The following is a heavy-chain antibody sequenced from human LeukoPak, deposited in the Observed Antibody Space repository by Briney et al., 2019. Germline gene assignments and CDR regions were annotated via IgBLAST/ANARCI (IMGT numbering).Heavy chain of an antibody. D-gene: IGHD2-8*02. V-gene: IGHV3-7*01. CDR3: ARDTGGRGWFDP. J-gene: IGHJ5*02. CDR1: GFTFSNYW. CDR2: IKQDGSEI. Sequence: GGSLRLSCAASGFTFSNYWMSWVRQAPRKGLEWVANIKQDGSEIYSVDSVKGRFTISRDNAKNSLYLQMNSLRAEDTAVYYCARDTGGRGWFDPWGQGTLVTVSS.